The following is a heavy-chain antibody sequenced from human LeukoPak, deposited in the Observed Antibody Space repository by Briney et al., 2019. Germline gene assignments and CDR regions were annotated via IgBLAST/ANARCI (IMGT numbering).Heavy chain of an antibody. CDR2: IYHGVRT. CDR3: ARDGDVYRSGWYRGGFDY. J-gene: IGHJ4*02. D-gene: IGHD6-19*01. V-gene: IGHV4-4*02. CDR1: GGSISSDNW. Sequence: PSETLSLTCAVSGGSISSDNWWNWVRQPPGKGLEWIGEIYHGVRTNYNPSLKSRVTISLDKSKNQFSLTLSSVTAADTAIYYCARDGDVYRSGWYRGGFDYWGQGILVTVSS.